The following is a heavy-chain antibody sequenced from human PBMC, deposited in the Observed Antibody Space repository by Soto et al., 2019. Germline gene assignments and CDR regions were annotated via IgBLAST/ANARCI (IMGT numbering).Heavy chain of an antibody. D-gene: IGHD3-10*01. CDR1: PVTVYNFAA. J-gene: IGHJ6*02. CDR2: ISGRGDHK. Sequence: EMHLLESGGGLGQPGGSLRLSCVASPVTVYNFAAMTWVRQAPESGLEWVSTISGRGDHKFYADSVKGRFTISRDNSKNRVYLQMDGLRVEDTAVYYCAKDRALENQTPYGMDVWGQGTTVTV. CDR3: AKDRALENQTPYGMDV. V-gene: IGHV3-23*01.